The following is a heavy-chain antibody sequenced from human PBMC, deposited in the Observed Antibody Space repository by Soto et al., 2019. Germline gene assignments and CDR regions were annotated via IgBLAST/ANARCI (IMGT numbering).Heavy chain of an antibody. CDR3: AKDAITMVRGVISYYGMDV. D-gene: IGHD3-10*01. Sequence: EVQLVESGGGLVQPGRSLRLSCAASGFTCDDYAMHWVRQAPGKGLEWVSGISWNSGSIGYADSVKGRFTISRDNAKNSLYLQMNSLRAEDTALYYCAKDAITMVRGVISYYGMDVWGQGTTVTVSS. CDR1: GFTCDDYA. J-gene: IGHJ6*02. V-gene: IGHV3-9*01. CDR2: ISWNSGSI.